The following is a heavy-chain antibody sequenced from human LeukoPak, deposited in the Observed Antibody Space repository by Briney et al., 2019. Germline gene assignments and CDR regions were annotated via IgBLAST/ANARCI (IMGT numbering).Heavy chain of an antibody. V-gene: IGHV4-59*08. CDR1: GGSISSYF. Sequence: PSETLSLTCTVSGGSISSYFWSWIRQPPGKGLEWIGYVYYSGSTYYNPSLKSRATISVDTSKNQFSLKLSSVTAADTAVYYCARSTQLPHQQYNWFDPWGQGTLVTVSS. CDR3: ARSTQLPHQQYNWFDP. CDR2: VYYSGST. J-gene: IGHJ5*02. D-gene: IGHD1-26*01.